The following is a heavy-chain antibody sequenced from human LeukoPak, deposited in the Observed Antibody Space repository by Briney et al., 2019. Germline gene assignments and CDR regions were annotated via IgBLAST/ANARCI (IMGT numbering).Heavy chain of an antibody. J-gene: IGHJ4*02. CDR3: TRWAAMPRGGFDY. V-gene: IGHV3-49*03. Sequence: PGGSLRLSCTASGFTFGDYAMSWFRQAPGKGLEWVGFIRSKAYGGTTEYAASVKGRFTISRDDSKSIAYLQMNSLKTEDTAVYYCTRWAAMPRGGFDYWGQGTLVTVSS. CDR2: IRSKAYGGTT. CDR1: GFTFGDYA. D-gene: IGHD2-2*01.